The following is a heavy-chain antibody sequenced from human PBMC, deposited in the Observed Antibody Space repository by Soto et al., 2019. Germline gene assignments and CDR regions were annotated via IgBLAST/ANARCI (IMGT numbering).Heavy chain of an antibody. V-gene: IGHV1-2*04. J-gene: IGHJ6*02. CDR3: AREIESSSWSPYYYYYGTDV. CDR2: INPNSGGT. Sequence: QGLEWMGWINPNSGGTNYAQKFQGWVTMTRDTSISTAYMELSRLRSDDTAVYYCAREIESSSWSPYYYYYGTDVWGQGTTVTVSS. D-gene: IGHD6-13*01.